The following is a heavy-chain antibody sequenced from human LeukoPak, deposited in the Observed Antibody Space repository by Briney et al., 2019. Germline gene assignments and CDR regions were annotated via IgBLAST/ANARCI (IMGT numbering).Heavy chain of an antibody. J-gene: IGHJ5*02. V-gene: IGHV3-7*03. Sequence: GGSLRLSCAASGFTFSSYWMSWVRQAPGKGLEWVANIKHDGSEKYYVDSVKGRFTISRDNAKNSLYLQMNSLRAEDTAVYYCARVGGSGYYYSLFWFDPWGQGTLVTVSS. CDR3: ARVGGSGYYYSLFWFDP. CDR1: GFTFSSYW. CDR2: IKHDGSEK. D-gene: IGHD3-22*01.